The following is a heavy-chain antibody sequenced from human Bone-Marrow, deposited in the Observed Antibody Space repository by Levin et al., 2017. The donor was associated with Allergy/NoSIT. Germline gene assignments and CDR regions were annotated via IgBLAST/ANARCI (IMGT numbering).Heavy chain of an antibody. J-gene: IGHJ6*02. CDR2: IYNKIYTWET. D-gene: IGHD5-24*01. CDR3: ERMATYYHAMDV. CDR1: GDSIVSTSYH. V-gene: IGHV4-39*01. Sequence: NPSETLSLTCDVSGDSIVSTSYHWGWIRQSPGKGLEWIGSIYNKIYTWETYYNPSFRSRVTISADTSKSQVSLKLTSVTAADTAVYYCERMATYYHAMDVWGQGTTVAVSS.